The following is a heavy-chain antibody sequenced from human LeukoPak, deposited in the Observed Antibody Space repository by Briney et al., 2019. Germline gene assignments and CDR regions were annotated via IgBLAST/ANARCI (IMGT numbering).Heavy chain of an antibody. CDR1: GFTFSSYW. J-gene: IGHJ6*03. CDR3: ARGIVVVPASDYYMDV. CDR2: IKQDGSEK. V-gene: IGHV3-7*04. Sequence: GGSLRLFCAASGFTFSSYWMSWVRQAPGKGLEWVANIKQDGSEKYYVDSVKGRFTISRDNAKNSLYLQMNSLRAEDTAVYYCARGIVVVPASDYYMDVWGKGTTVTVSS. D-gene: IGHD2-2*01.